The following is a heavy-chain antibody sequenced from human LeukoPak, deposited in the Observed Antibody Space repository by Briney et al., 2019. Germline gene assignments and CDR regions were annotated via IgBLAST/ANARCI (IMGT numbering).Heavy chain of an antibody. D-gene: IGHD3-3*01. CDR1: GFTFSSCA. CDR3: AKVNPQLTIFGVVSDY. V-gene: IGHV3-23*01. Sequence: GGSLRLSCAASGFTFSSCAMSWVRQAPGKGLEWVSAISGSGGSTYYADSVKGRFTISRDNSKNTLYLQMNSLRAEDTAVYYCAKVNPQLTIFGVVSDYWGQGTLVTVSS. CDR2: ISGSGGST. J-gene: IGHJ4*02.